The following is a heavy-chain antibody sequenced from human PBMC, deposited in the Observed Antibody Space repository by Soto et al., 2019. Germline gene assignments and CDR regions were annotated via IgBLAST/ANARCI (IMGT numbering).Heavy chain of an antibody. CDR1: GGSFGNLY. V-gene: IGHV4-59*11. CDR2: MYYTGNT. CDR3: ARYFDWPNAFDI. D-gene: IGHD3-9*01. Sequence: SENLSLTCTVSGGSFGNLYWGWILQPPGKGLEWIGYMYYTGNTNYNPSLKSRVTISVDTSKNQYSLKLRSVTAADTAVYFCARYFDWPNAFDIWGQGTMVTVSS. J-gene: IGHJ3*02.